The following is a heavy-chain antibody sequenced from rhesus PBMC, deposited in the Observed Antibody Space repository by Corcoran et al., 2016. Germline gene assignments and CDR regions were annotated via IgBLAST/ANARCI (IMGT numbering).Heavy chain of an antibody. J-gene: IGHJ4*01. Sequence: QVQLVQPGAEVKKPGASVTVSCKASGFTFGSYAISWVRQAPGKGLEWMGVIIPLVGITNYAGKFQGRVTITADTSTSTAYMELSSLRSEDTAVYYCARGRYYNFWSGYYTGGGYFDYWGQGVLVTVSS. CDR3: ARGRYYNFWSGYYTGGGYFDY. D-gene: IGHD3-3*01. CDR1: GFTFGSYA. V-gene: IGHV1-198*02. CDR2: IIPLVGIT.